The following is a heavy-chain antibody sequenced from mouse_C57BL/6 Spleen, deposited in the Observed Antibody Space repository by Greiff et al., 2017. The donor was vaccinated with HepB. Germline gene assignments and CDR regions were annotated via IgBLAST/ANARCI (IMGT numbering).Heavy chain of an antibody. D-gene: IGHD2-4*01. Sequence: QVQLQQPGAELVRPGSSVKLSCKASGYTFTSYWMHWVKQRPIQGLEWIGNIDPSDSETHYNQKFKDKATLTVDKSSSTAYMQLSSLTSEDSAVYYCAMIYYDYDDYFDYWGQGTTLTVSS. CDR2: IDPSDSET. J-gene: IGHJ2*01. CDR3: AMIYYDYDDYFDY. CDR1: GYTFTSYW. V-gene: IGHV1-52*01.